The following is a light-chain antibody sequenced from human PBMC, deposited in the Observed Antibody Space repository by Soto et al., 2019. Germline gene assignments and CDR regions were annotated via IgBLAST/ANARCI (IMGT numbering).Light chain of an antibody. J-gene: IGKJ4*01. CDR3: QQYNNWPFLT. V-gene: IGKV3-15*01. CDR2: GAS. CDR1: QSVSSN. Sequence: EVVMTQSPATLSVSPGERATPSCRASQSVSSNLAWYQQKPGQAPRLLIYGASTRATGIPARFSGSGSGTEFTLTISSLQSEDFAVYYCQQYNNWPFLTFGGGTKV.